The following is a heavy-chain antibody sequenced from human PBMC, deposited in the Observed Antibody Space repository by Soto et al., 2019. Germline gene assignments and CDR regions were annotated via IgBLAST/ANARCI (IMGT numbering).Heavy chain of an antibody. V-gene: IGHV3-30*02. Sequence: GGSLRLSCATSGFTFSSYGMHWVRQAPGKGLEWVAVIWSDGSNKYYADSVKGRFTISRDNSKNTLYLQMSSLRAEDTAVYYCVKSGDIVVVTAIHYGMDVWGQGTTVTVSS. D-gene: IGHD2-21*02. CDR3: VKSGDIVVVTAIHYGMDV. J-gene: IGHJ6*02. CDR2: IWSDGSNK. CDR1: GFTFSSYG.